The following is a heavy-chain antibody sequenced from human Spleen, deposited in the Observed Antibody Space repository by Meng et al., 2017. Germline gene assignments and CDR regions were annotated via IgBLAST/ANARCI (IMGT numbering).Heavy chain of an antibody. J-gene: IGHJ5*02. V-gene: IGHV4-39*01. Sequence: QPQLQESGPGLVKPSAALSLTCSVSDGSISTSGYYWGWIRQPPGKGLEWIGSIGHSGITYYTPSLKSRVTVSIDTSKSQFSLKLTSVTAADTAVYYCVRSSGWVRTGFDPWGQGTLVTVSS. CDR1: DGSISTSGYY. CDR3: VRSSGWVRTGFDP. D-gene: IGHD6-19*01. CDR2: IGHSGIT.